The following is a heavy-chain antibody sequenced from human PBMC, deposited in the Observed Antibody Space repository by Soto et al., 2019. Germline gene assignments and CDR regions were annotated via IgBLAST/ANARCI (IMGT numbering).Heavy chain of an antibody. D-gene: IGHD1-26*01. Sequence: GASVKVSLKASGYTFTSYVISWVRQAPGQGLEWMGWISAYNGNTNYAQKLQGRVTMTTDTSTSTAYMELRSLRSDDTAVYYCASDPPRRSGSYAGRLIRLDYWGQGTLVTVSS. V-gene: IGHV1-18*01. CDR2: ISAYNGNT. CDR1: GYTFTSYV. CDR3: ASDPPRRSGSYAGRLIRLDY. J-gene: IGHJ4*02.